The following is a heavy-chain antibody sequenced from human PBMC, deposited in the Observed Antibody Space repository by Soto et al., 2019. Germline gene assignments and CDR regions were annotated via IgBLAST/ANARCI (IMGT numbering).Heavy chain of an antibody. D-gene: IGHD3-3*01. CDR2: ISGSGGST. J-gene: IGHJ4*02. V-gene: IGHV3-23*01. Sequence: EVQLLESGGGLVQPGGSLRLSCAASGFTFSSYAMSWVRQAPGKGLEWVSAISGSGGSTYYADSVKGRFTISRDNSKNTLYLQMXSXRAEDTAVYYCAXDXXXXXIFGVAQPFDYWGQGTLVTVSS. CDR1: GFTFSSYA. CDR3: AXDXXXXXIFGVAQPFDY.